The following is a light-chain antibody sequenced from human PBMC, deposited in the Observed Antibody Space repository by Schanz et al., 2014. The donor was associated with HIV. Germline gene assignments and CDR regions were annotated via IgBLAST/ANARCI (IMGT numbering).Light chain of an antibody. CDR2: ATY. CDR3: QSYDSSLSAL. Sequence: QSVLTQPPSVSGAPGQRVIIPCTGSSSNIKMNAVNWYQHLPGMGPKLLIYATYNRPSGVPDRFSGSKSGTSASLAITGLQAEVEADYCCQSYDSSLSALFGGGTKVTVL. J-gene: IGLJ2*01. CDR1: SSNIKMNA. V-gene: IGLV1-40*01.